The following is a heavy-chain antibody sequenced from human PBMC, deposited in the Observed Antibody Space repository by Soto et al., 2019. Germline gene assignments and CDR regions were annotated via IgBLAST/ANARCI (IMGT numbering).Heavy chain of an antibody. V-gene: IGHV4-31*03. D-gene: IGHD3-22*01. J-gene: IGHJ6*02. Sequence: SETLSLTCTVSGGSISSGGYYWSWIRQHPGKGLEWIGYIYYSGSTYYNPSLKSRVTISVDTSKNQFSLKLSSVTAADTALYYCARVKYEVVRFFMEFSGMDVWGQGTTVTVSS. CDR3: ARVKYEVVRFFMEFSGMDV. CDR2: IYYSGST. CDR1: GGSISSGGYY.